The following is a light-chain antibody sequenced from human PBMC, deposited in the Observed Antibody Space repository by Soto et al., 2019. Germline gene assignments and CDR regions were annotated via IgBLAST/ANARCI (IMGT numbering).Light chain of an antibody. J-gene: IGKJ4*01. V-gene: IGKV3-20*01. Sequence: EIVLTPSPGTLSLSPGERATLSCRASQSVSSTYLAWYQQKPGQAPRLLIYGASSRATGIQDRFSGSGSGIDFTLTINRLEREDFAVYYGQQYGSLVITFGGGTKVEI. CDR2: GAS. CDR3: QQYGSLVIT. CDR1: QSVSSTY.